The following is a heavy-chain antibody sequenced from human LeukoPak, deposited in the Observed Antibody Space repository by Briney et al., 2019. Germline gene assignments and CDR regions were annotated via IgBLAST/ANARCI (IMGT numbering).Heavy chain of an antibody. V-gene: IGHV1-46*01. CDR3: ARSLISITIFGVADDAFDI. J-gene: IGHJ3*02. CDR2: INPSGGST. CDR1: GYTFTSYY. Sequence: GASVKVSCKASGYTFTSYYMHWVRQAPGQGLEWMGIINPSGGSTSYAQKFQGRVTMTRDTSTSTVYMELSSLRSEDTAVYYCARSLISITIFGVADDAFDIWGQGTMVTVSS. D-gene: IGHD3-3*01.